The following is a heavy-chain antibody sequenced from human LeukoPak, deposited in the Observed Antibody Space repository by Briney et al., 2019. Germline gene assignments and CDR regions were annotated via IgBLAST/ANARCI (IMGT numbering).Heavy chain of an antibody. V-gene: IGHV1-2*02. CDR3: ARDSTYGSGSYYNY. CDR2: INPNSGGT. J-gene: IGHJ4*02. CDR1: GYTFTGYY. D-gene: IGHD3-10*01. Sequence: ASVKVSCKASGYTFTGYYMHWVRQAPGQGLEWMGWINPNSGGTNYAQKFRGRVTMTRDTSISTAYMELSRLRSDDTAVYYCARDSTYGSGSYYNYWGQGTLVTVSS.